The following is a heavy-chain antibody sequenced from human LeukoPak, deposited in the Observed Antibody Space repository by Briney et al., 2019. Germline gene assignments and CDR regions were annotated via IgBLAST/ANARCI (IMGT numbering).Heavy chain of an antibody. V-gene: IGHV1-24*01. D-gene: IGHD2-21*02. Sequence: ASVKVSCKVSGYSLSELSIHWVRQAPGKGLEWMGGFDPGDDEPIYAQSLQGRVTMTEDTSTDTAYMELSGLTSDDAAVYYCATDVTGAAPYDFWGQGTLVTVS. CDR3: ATDVTGAAPYDF. CDR1: GYSLSELS. J-gene: IGHJ4*02. CDR2: FDPGDDEP.